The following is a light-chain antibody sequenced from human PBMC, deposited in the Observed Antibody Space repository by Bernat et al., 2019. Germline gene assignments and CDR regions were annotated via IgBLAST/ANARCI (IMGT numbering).Light chain of an antibody. CDR3: QPYDRYPLT. V-gene: IGKV1-16*01. CDR1: QDISKY. J-gene: IGKJ4*01. Sequence: DIQMTQSPSSLSASVGDRVTITCRATQDISKYLAWFQQKPGKAPKSLIYGASTLHSGVPSRFSGSGSGPDFTLTISSLQPDDLATYYCQPYDRYPLTFGGGTQVAVK. CDR2: GAS.